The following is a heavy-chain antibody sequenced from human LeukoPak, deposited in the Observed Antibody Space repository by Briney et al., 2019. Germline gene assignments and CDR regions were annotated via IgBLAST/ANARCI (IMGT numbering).Heavy chain of an antibody. D-gene: IGHD6-19*01. V-gene: IGHV3-73*01. Sequence: PGGSLRLSCAASGFTFSGSAMHWVRQASGKGLEWVGRIRSKANSYATAYAASVKGRFTISGDDSKNTAYLQMNSLKTEDTAVYYCTRPHSSGSDYWGQGTLVTVSS. CDR2: IRSKANSYAT. CDR1: GFTFSGSA. CDR3: TRPHSSGSDY. J-gene: IGHJ4*02.